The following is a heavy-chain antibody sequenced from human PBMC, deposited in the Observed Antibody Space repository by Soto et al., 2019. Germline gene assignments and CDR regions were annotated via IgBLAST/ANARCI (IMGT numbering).Heavy chain of an antibody. CDR3: AKELGVSMTTVTTGSAIDY. V-gene: IGHV3-23*01. CDR1: GFTFSSYA. J-gene: IGHJ4*02. Sequence: GGSLRLSCAASGFTFSSYAMSWVRQAPGKGLEWVSAISGSGGSTYYADSVKGRFTISRDNSKNTLYLQMNSLRAEDTAVYYCAKELGVSMTTVTTGSAIDYWGQGTLVTVSS. CDR2: ISGSGGST. D-gene: IGHD4-4*01.